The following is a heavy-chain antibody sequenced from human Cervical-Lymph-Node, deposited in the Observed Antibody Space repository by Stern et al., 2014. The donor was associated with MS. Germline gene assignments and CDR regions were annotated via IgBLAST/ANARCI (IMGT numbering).Heavy chain of an antibody. CDR2: IAGINDNT. CDR1: GLTFSPYG. D-gene: IGHD4-17*01. Sequence: EVQLVESGGGLVQPGGSLRLSCVTSGLTFSPYGLSWVRQAPGKRLEWVLSIAGINDNTYFADSVKGRFSIYRDNSNKAVVFLQMNGLTAEDTAVYYCAREHDYGDSPYWYFDLWGRGTLVTVSS. CDR3: AREHDYGDSPYWYFDL. J-gene: IGHJ2*01. V-gene: IGHV3-23*04.